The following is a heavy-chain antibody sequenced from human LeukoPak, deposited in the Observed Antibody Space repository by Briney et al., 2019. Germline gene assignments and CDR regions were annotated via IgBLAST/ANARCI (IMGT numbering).Heavy chain of an antibody. V-gene: IGHV3-33*01. Sequence: PGRSLRLSCAASGFTFSSYGMHWVRQAPGKGLEWVAVIWYDESNKYYADSVKGRFTISRDNSKNTLYLQMNSLRAGDTAVYYCARDSGYYLDYWGQGTLVTVSS. CDR1: GFTFSSYG. CDR3: ARDSGYYLDY. CDR2: IWYDESNK. D-gene: IGHD3-22*01. J-gene: IGHJ4*02.